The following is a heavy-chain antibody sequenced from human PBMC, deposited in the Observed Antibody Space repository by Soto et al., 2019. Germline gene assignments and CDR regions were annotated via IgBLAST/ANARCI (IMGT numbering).Heavy chain of an antibody. Sequence: SSLKVSGKSAGVTFSIYSISCLRHAPGQGLEWMGGIIPIFGTANYAQKFQGRVTITADESTSTAYMELSSLRSEDTAVYYCARVTGSSGWYYFDYWGQGTLVTVSS. CDR3: ARVTGSSGWYYFDY. D-gene: IGHD6-19*01. CDR1: GVTFSIYS. J-gene: IGHJ4*02. CDR2: IIPIFGTA. V-gene: IGHV1-69*01.